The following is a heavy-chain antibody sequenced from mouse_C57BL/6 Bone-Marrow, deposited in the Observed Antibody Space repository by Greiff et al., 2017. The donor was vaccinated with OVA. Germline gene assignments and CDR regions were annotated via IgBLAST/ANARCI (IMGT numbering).Heavy chain of an antibody. Sequence: DVKLVESGGGLVQPGGSLKLSCAASGFTFSDYYMYWVRQTPEKRLEWVAYISNGGGSTYYPDTVKGRFTISRDNAKNTLYLQMSRLKSEDTAMYYCARQGDLYYAMDYWGQGTSVTVSS. CDR3: ARQGDLYYAMDY. CDR2: ISNGGGST. D-gene: IGHD3-3*01. CDR1: GFTFSDYY. V-gene: IGHV5-12*01. J-gene: IGHJ4*01.